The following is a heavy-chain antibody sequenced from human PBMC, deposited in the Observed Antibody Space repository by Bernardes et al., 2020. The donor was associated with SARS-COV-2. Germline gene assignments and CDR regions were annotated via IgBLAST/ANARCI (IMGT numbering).Heavy chain of an antibody. CDR1: GYTLTELS. Sequence: AAVKVPCKVSGYTLTELSMHWVRQAPGKGLEWMGGFDPEDGETIYAQKFQGRVTMTEDTSTDTAYMELSSLRSEDTAVYYCATRPPYYSSSWYWFDPWGQGTLVTVSS. D-gene: IGHD6-13*01. CDR2: FDPEDGET. J-gene: IGHJ5*02. V-gene: IGHV1-24*01. CDR3: ATRPPYYSSSWYWFDP.